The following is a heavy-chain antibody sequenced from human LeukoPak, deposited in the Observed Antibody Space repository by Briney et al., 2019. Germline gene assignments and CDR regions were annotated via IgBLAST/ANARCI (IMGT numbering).Heavy chain of an antibody. V-gene: IGHV3-64*01. CDR1: GFTFSSCT. CDR3: ARRGDGYRYDY. J-gene: IGHJ4*02. Sequence: GGSLRLSCAASGFTFSSCTMHWVRQAPGKGLEYVSAITSNGGGTYYANSVKGRFTISRDNSQNTLYLQMGSLRAEDMAVYYCARRGDGYRYDYWGQGTLVTVSS. D-gene: IGHD5-24*01. CDR2: ITSNGGGT.